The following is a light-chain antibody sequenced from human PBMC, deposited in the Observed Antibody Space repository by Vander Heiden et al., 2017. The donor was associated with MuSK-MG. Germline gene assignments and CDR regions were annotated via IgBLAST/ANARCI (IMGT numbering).Light chain of an antibody. Sequence: DIQLTQSPPSLSASVGDRVTITCRASQNINTFLNWYQQKPGKAPKLLIYIASNLQSGVPSRFSGSGYGKDFTLTISGRQPEDFATYYCQQSDSHPPIIFGGGTKVEIK. CDR1: QNINTF. V-gene: IGKV1-39*01. CDR2: IAS. J-gene: IGKJ4*01. CDR3: QQSDSHPPII.